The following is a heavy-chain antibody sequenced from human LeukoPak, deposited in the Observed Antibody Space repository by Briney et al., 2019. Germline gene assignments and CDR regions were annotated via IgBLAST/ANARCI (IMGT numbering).Heavy chain of an antibody. V-gene: IGHV1-2*02. Sequence: ASVKVSCKASGYTFTAYYIHWVRQAHGQGLEWMGWINPNSGGTSYEQKFQGRVTMTRDTSFNTAYMEVSGLTSDDTALYYCARSRDTSSQSAGYWGQGTLVTVSS. J-gene: IGHJ4*02. CDR2: INPNSGGT. D-gene: IGHD6-13*01. CDR3: ARSRDTSSQSAGY. CDR1: GYTFTAYY.